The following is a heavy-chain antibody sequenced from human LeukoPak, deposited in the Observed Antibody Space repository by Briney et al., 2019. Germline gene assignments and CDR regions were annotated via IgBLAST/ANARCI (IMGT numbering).Heavy chain of an antibody. CDR1: GGSSSGNY. Sequence: SETLSLTCAVYGGSSSGNYWSWIRQPPGKGLEWIGEINHSGSTNYNPSLKSRVTISVDTSKNQFSLKLSSVTAADTAVYYCARRGPKSRRREKDAFDIWGQGTMVTVSS. CDR3: ARRGPKSRRREKDAFDI. V-gene: IGHV4-34*01. CDR2: INHSGST. J-gene: IGHJ3*02. D-gene: IGHD1-26*01.